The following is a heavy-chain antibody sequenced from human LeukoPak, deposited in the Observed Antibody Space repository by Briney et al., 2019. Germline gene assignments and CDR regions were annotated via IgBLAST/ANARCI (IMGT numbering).Heavy chain of an antibody. D-gene: IGHD3-10*01. CDR1: GFTFSSYA. V-gene: IGHV3-23*01. J-gene: IGHJ4*02. CDR3: AKDTTQITMVRGPPGFLDY. CDR2: ISGSGGST. Sequence: PGGSLRLSCAASGFTFSSYAMSWVRQAPGKGLEWVSAISGSGGSTYYADSVKGRFTISRDNSKNTLYLQMNSLRAEDTAVYYCAKDTTQITMVRGPPGFLDYWGQGTLVTVSS.